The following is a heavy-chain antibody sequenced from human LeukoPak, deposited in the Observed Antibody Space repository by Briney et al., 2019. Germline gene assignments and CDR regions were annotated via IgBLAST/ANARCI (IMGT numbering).Heavy chain of an antibody. V-gene: IGHV4-59*08. CDR2: IYYSGST. CDR1: GGSISSYY. CDR3: ARLGIVVVPADFDY. Sequence: SETLSLTCTVSGGSISSYYWSWIRQPPGKGLEWIGYIYYSGSTNYNPSLKSRVTISVDTSKNQFSLKLSSVTAADTAVYYCARLGIVVVPADFDYWGQGTLVTVSS. D-gene: IGHD2-2*01. J-gene: IGHJ4*02.